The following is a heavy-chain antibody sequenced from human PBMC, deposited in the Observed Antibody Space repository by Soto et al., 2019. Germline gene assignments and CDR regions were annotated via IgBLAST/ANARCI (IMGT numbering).Heavy chain of an antibody. J-gene: IGHJ6*02. V-gene: IGHV3-23*01. CDR1: GFPFSHYA. D-gene: IGHD4-4*01. CDR3: VKPPVITASYYYYDMDV. CDR2: ISGNGADT. Sequence: VQLLESGGGLVQPGGSVRLSCAASGFPFSHYAMSWVRQAPGKGLEWVSAISGNGADTTYADSVKGRFTISRDNSKNTVFLQMNSLRDEDTAVYYCVKPPVITASYYYYDMDVWGQGTTVTVSS.